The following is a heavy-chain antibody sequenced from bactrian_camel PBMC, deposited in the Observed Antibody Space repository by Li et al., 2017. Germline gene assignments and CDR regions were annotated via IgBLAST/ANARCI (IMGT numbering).Heavy chain of an antibody. Sequence: HVQLVESGGGSVQAGGSLRLTCTASGYSAVTLCMGWFRQAPGKEREGVARIATGSGNTYYADSVKGRFTISQDNAKNTVYLQMNSLKSEDTAMYYCAADRMACLRPSVQLAAYNFWGQGTQVTVS. CDR3: AADRMACLRPSVQLAAYNF. CDR2: IATGSGNT. CDR1: GYSAVTLC. V-gene: IGHV3S1*01. J-gene: IGHJ4*01.